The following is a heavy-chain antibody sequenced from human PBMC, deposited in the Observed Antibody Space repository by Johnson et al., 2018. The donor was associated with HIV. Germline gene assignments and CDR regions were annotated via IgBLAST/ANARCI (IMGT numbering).Heavy chain of an antibody. D-gene: IGHD1-26*01. J-gene: IGHJ3*02. CDR2: INWNGGNT. CDR1: GFTFHDNG. CDR3: ARVSYSGTYWAFDI. Sequence: VQLVESGGGVVRPGESLRLSCAASGFTFHDNGMTWVRQVSGKGLEWVSSINWNGGNTGYADSVQGRFTISRDNDENSLYLQMNSLRAEDTALYYCARVSYSGTYWAFDIWGQGIMVTVSS. V-gene: IGHV3-20*04.